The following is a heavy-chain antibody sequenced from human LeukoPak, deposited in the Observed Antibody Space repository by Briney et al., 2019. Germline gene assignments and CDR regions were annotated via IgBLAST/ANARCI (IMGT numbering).Heavy chain of an antibody. CDR3: ASSGWYSFDY. Sequence: PSETLSLTCTVSGGSISPYYWSWIRQPPGKGLEWIGYIYYSGNTKYSPSLKSRVTISVDTSKNQFSLKLSSVTAADTAVYYCASSGWYSFDYWGQGTLVTVSS. CDR1: GGSISPYY. V-gene: IGHV4-59*01. D-gene: IGHD6-19*01. CDR2: IYYSGNT. J-gene: IGHJ4*02.